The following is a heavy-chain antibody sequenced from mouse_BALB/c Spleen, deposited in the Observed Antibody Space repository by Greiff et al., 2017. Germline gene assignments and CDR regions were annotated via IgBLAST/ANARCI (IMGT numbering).Heavy chain of an antibody. J-gene: IGHJ4*01. CDR3: ARWGLYGNYLAYAMDY. V-gene: IGHV1S41*01. Sequence: DLVKPGASVKLSCKASGYTFTSYWINWIKQRPGQGLEWIGRIAPGSGSTYYNEMFKGKATLTVDTSSSTAYIQLSSLSSEDSAVYFCARWGLYGNYLAYAMDYWGQGTSVTVSS. D-gene: IGHD2-10*02. CDR2: IAPGSGST. CDR1: GYTFTSYW.